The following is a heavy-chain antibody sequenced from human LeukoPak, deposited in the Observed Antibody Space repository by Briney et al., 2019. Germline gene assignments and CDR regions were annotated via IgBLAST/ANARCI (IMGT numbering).Heavy chain of an antibody. CDR2: MNPNSGNT. CDR1: GYTFTSYG. CDR3: ARESHCSSTSCFPYYYYYGMDV. Sequence: ASVKVSCKASGYTFTSYGISWVRQAPGQGLEWMGWMNPNSGNTGYAQKFQGRVTMTRNTSISTAYMELSSLRSEDTAVYYCARESHCSSTSCFPYYYYYGMDVWGQGTTVTVSS. D-gene: IGHD2-2*01. J-gene: IGHJ6*02. V-gene: IGHV1-8*02.